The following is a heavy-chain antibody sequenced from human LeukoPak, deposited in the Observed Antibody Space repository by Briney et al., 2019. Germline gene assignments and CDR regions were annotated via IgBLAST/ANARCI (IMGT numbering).Heavy chain of an antibody. J-gene: IGHJ5*02. V-gene: IGHV1-18*01. CDR1: GYTFTSYG. Sequence: ASVKVSCKASGYTFTSYGISWVRQAPGQGLEWMGWISAYNGNTNYAQKLQGRVTMTTDTSTGTAYMELGSLRSDDTAVYYCARLNGAIVVVPAAIAPGWFDPWGQGTLVTVSS. D-gene: IGHD2-2*01. CDR3: ARLNGAIVVVPAAIAPGWFDP. CDR2: ISAYNGNT.